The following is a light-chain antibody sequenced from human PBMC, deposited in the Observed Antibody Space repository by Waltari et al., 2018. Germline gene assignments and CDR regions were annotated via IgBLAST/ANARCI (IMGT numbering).Light chain of an antibody. Sequence: DVVMTQSPLSLPVTLGQPASISCSSSQSLVHRDGNTYLNWLHQRPGQSPRRLIYKVSNRDSGVPDRFSGSGSGTDFTLKISRVEAEDVGVDYCMQGTHWPWTFGQGTKVEIK. CDR2: KVS. CDR3: MQGTHWPWT. V-gene: IGKV2-30*02. CDR1: QSLVHRDGNTY. J-gene: IGKJ1*01.